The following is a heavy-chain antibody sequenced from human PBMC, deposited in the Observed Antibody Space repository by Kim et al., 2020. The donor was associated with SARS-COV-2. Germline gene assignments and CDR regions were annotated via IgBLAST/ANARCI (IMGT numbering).Heavy chain of an antibody. CDR1: GFNFNSYA. CDR3: GKGGYSGSYRSIDP. J-gene: IGHJ5*02. CDR2: INGGGGSI. Sequence: GGSLRLSCSVSGFNFNSYAMNWVRQAPGKGLEWVASINGGGGSIFYADSVKARFIISRDNSKNTLFLQMNSLRAEDTAMYYCGKGGYSGSYRSIDPWGQGTLVPVSS. D-gene: IGHD5-12*01. V-gene: IGHV3-23*01.